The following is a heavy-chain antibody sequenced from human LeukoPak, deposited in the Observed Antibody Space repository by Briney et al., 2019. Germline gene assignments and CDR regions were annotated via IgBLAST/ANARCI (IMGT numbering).Heavy chain of an antibody. CDR3: ARHLATDIVVRPAAIGY. D-gene: IGHD2-2*01. Sequence: GGSLRLSCAASGFTFSDYYMSWIRQAPGKGLEWVSYISSSGSTIYYADSVKGRFTISRDNAKNSLYLQMNSLRAEDTAVYYCARHLATDIVVRPAAIGYWGQGTLVTVSS. CDR1: GFTFSDYY. J-gene: IGHJ4*02. V-gene: IGHV3-11*04. CDR2: ISSSGSTI.